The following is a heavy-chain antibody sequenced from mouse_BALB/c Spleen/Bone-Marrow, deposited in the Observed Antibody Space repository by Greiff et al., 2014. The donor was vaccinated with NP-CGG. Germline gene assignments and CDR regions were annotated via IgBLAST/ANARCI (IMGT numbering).Heavy chain of an antibody. CDR3: TRGTAVWRYFDV. CDR1: GYTFTSYW. CDR2: TYPGSGST. J-gene: IGHJ1*01. D-gene: IGHD1-1*01. Sequence: LKQSGSELVRPGASVKLSCKASGYTFTSYWMHWVRQRPGQGLEWIGNTYPGSGSTNYDEKFKNKATLTVDTSSSTAYMQLSSLTSEDSTVYYCTRGTAVWRYFDVWGAGTTVTVSS. V-gene: IGHV1S22*01.